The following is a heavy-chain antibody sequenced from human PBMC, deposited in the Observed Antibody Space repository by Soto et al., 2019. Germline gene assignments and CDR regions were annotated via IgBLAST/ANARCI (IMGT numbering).Heavy chain of an antibody. CDR2: ISYDGSNK. CDR3: ASDYGDFDY. D-gene: IGHD4-17*01. V-gene: IGHV3-30-3*01. Sequence: QVQLVESGGGVVQPGRSLRLSCAASGFTFSSYAMHWVRQAPGKGLEWVAVISYDGSNKYYADSVKGRFTISRDNSKNTLYLQMNSLRAEDTAVYYCASDYGDFDYGGQGTLVTVS. J-gene: IGHJ4*02. CDR1: GFTFSSYA.